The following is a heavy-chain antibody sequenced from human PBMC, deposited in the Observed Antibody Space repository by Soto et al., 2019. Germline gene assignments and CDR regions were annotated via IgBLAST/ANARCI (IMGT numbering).Heavy chain of an antibody. Sequence: ASETLSLTCTVSGGSISSYYWSWIRQPPGKGLEWIGYIYYSGSTNYNPSLKSRVTISVDTSKNQFSLKLSSVTAADTAVYYCARDPRARGLFDYWGQGTLVTVSS. J-gene: IGHJ4*02. CDR3: ARDPRARGLFDY. CDR2: IYYSGST. V-gene: IGHV4-59*01. CDR1: GGSISSYY. D-gene: IGHD3-10*01.